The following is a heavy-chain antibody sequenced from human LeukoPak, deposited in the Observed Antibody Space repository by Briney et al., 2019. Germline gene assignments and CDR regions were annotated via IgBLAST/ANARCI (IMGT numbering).Heavy chain of an antibody. D-gene: IGHD3-22*01. CDR2: IYHSGST. V-gene: IGHV4-38-2*02. Sequence: SETLSLTCTVSGYSISSGYYWGWIRQPPGKGLEWIGSIYHSGSTYYNPSLKSRVTISVDTSKNQFSLKLSSVTAADTAVYYCARAPFSDYYDSSGYSDYWGQGTLVTVSS. CDR3: ARAPFSDYYDSSGYSDY. J-gene: IGHJ4*02. CDR1: GYSISSGYY.